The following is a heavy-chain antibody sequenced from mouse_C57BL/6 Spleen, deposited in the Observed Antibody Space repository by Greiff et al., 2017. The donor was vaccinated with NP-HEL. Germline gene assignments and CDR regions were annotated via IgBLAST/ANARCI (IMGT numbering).Heavy chain of an antibody. CDR3: ARGAGNPSFYYYAMDY. J-gene: IGHJ4*01. D-gene: IGHD3-3*01. CDR2: ILPGSGST. CDR1: GYTFTGYW. V-gene: IGHV1-9*01. Sequence: VQLQQSGAELMKPGASVKLSCKATGYTFTGYWIEWVKQRPGHGLEWIGEILPGSGSTNYNEKFKGKATFTADTSSNTAYMQLSSLTTEDSAIYYCARGAGNPSFYYYAMDYWGQGTSVTVSS.